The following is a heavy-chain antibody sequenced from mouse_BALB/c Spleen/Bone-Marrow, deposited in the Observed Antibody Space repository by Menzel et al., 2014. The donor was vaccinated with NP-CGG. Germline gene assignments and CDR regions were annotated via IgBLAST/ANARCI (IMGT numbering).Heavy chain of an antibody. Sequence: EVQLQQSGPELVKPGASMKISCKTSGYSFTGYTMNWVKQSHGKNLEWIGLINPYNGGTSYNQKFEGKATLTVDKSSSTAYMELFSLTSEDSAVYYCASYYGSSWYFDVWGAGTTVTVSS. CDR1: GYSFTGYT. J-gene: IGHJ1*01. D-gene: IGHD1-1*01. CDR2: INPYNGGT. CDR3: ASYYGSSWYFDV. V-gene: IGHV1-18*01.